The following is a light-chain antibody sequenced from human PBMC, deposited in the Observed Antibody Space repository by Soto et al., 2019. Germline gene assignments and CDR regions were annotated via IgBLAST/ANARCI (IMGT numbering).Light chain of an antibody. V-gene: IGKV2-28*01. J-gene: IGKJ1*01. CDR1: KSLLFSDGNNY. Sequence: DILMPQSPLSLPVTPEDPPSISCRPSKSLLFSDGNNYLDWYLQKPGQSPQLLIYLGSNRASGVPDRFSGSGSGTDFTLKISRMEAEDVGVYYCMQALQTPATFGQGTKVEIK. CDR2: LGS. CDR3: MQALQTPAT.